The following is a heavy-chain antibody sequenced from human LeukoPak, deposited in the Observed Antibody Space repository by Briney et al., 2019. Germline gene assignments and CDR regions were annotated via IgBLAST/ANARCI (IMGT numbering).Heavy chain of an antibody. CDR3: ARRSGYGMDV. CDR2: IYHSGST. CDR1: GGSISSYY. V-gene: IGHV4-59*01. J-gene: IGHJ6*02. D-gene: IGHD1-26*01. Sequence: SETLSLTCTVSGGSISSYYWSWIRQPPGKGLEWIGFIYHSGSTNYNPSLKSRVTISVDTSKNQFSLKLSSVTAADTAVYYCARRSGYGMDVWGQGTTVTVSS.